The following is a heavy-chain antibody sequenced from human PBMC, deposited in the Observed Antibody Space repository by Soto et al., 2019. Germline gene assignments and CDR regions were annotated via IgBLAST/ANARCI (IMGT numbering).Heavy chain of an antibody. CDR1: GFTFSSYA. CDR2: ISYDGSNK. Sequence: GGSLRLSCAASGFTFSSYAMHWVRQAPGKGLEWVAVISYDGSNKYYADSVKGRFTISRDNSKNTLYLQMNSLRAEDTAVYYCAFTMIVVVPWGQGTLVTVSS. CDR3: AFTMIVVVP. V-gene: IGHV3-30-3*01. J-gene: IGHJ5*02. D-gene: IGHD3-22*01.